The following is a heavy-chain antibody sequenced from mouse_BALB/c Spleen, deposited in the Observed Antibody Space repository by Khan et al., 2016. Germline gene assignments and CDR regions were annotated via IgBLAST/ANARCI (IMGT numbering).Heavy chain of an antibody. CDR1: GYTFTSYW. CDR2: INPSTGYT. D-gene: IGHD3-3*01. Sequence: QVQLQQSGAELAKPGASVKMSCKASGYTFTSYWMHWVKQRPGQGLEWIGYINPSTGYTEYNQKFKDKATLTADKSSSTAYMQLSSLTSEDSAVYCEARGGTGYFDYWGQGTTLTVSS. CDR3: ARGGTGYFDY. J-gene: IGHJ2*01. V-gene: IGHV1-7*01.